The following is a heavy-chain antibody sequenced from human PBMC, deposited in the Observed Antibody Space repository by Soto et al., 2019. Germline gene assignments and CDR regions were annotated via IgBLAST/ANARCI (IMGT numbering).Heavy chain of an antibody. Sequence: EVQLVESGGGFVQPGGSLRLSCAASGFTFSGFWMYWVRQAPGKGLVWVSRVNLDGSRPTFADSVKGRSTISRDNAKNTLYLQMNSLRAEDTAVYYCARANGYLNSHLDSWGQGTLVTVSS. V-gene: IGHV3-74*01. J-gene: IGHJ4*02. CDR3: ARANGYLNSHLDS. D-gene: IGHD5-18*01. CDR1: GFTFSGFW. CDR2: VNLDGSRP.